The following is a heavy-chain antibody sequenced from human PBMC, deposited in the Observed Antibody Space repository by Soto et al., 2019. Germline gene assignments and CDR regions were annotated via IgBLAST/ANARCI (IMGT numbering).Heavy chain of an antibody. CDR1: GYTFTSYA. CDR2: INAGNGNT. CDR3: ARGEPYTAMVPFDY. V-gene: IGHV1-3*01. Sequence: QVQLVQSGAEVKKPGASVKVSCKASGYTFTSYAMHWVRQAPGQRLEWMGWINAGNGNTKYSQKFQGRVTITRDTSASTGYMELSSLRSEDTAVYYCARGEPYTAMVPFDYWGQGTLVTVSS. D-gene: IGHD5-18*01. J-gene: IGHJ4*02.